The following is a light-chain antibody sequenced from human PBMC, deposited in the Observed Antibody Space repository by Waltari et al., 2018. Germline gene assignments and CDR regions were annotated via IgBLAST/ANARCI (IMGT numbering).Light chain of an antibody. CDR3: QQYDNLPPLFT. J-gene: IGKJ3*01. V-gene: IGKV1-33*01. CDR1: QDISNY. Sequence: IQMTQSPPSLPAPVGARVTIPCQASQDISNYLNWYQQKPGKAPKLLIYDASHLETGVPSRFSGSGSGTDFTFTISSLQPEDIATYYCQQYDNLPPLFTFGPGTKVDIK. CDR2: DAS.